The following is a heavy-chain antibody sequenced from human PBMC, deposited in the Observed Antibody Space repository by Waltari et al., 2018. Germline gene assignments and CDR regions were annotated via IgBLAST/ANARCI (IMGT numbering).Heavy chain of an antibody. CDR1: GFCFSDAW. CDR2: IKRQSDGGTT. Sequence: EGQLVESEGGLVKPGGSLRLSCVASGFCFSDAWMNWVRQAPGKGLEWVGRIKRQSDGGTTGYATPVKGRFIISRDDSKNTLSLQMNSLKTEDTAVYYCTTGRDEIWGQGSLVTVSS. J-gene: IGHJ4*02. CDR3: TTGRDEI. V-gene: IGHV3-15*07.